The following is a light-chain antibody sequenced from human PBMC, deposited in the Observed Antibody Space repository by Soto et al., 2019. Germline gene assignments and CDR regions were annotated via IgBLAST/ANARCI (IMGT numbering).Light chain of an antibody. CDR2: KAS. V-gene: IGKV1-5*03. J-gene: IGKJ2*01. Sequence: DIQMTQSPSTLSASVGDRVTITCRASQSLSSWLAWYHQKPGKAPKLLIYKASSIESGVPSRISGSGSGTEFPLTISRLQPDDFATYYWQQYNCYPYTFGQGTKLEIK. CDR3: QQYNCYPYT. CDR1: QSLSSW.